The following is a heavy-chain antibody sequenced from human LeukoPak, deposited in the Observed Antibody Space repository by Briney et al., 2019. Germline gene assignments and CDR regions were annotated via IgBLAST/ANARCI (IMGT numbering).Heavy chain of an antibody. Sequence: GGSLRLSCAASGFTFSSYSMNWVRQTPGKGLEWVSGISDSGGSTYYADSVKGRFTISRDNSKNTLYLQMNSLRAEDTAIYYCAKMPVSYSSGWSTFDYWGQGTLVTVSS. CDR3: AKMPVSYSSGWSTFDY. CDR1: GFTFSSYS. V-gene: IGHV3-23*01. CDR2: ISDSGGST. D-gene: IGHD6-19*01. J-gene: IGHJ4*02.